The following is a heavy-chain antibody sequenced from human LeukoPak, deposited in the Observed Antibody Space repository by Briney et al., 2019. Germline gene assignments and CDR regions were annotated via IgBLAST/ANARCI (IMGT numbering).Heavy chain of an antibody. CDR1: GGSISSSSYY. J-gene: IGHJ4*02. Sequence: PSETLSLTCTVSGGSISSSSYYWGWIRQPPGKGLEWIGSIYYSGSTYYNPSLKSRVTISVDTSKNQFSLKLSSVTAADTAVYYCASLYYYDSSGYHWDYWGQGTLVTVSS. V-gene: IGHV4-39*07. D-gene: IGHD3-22*01. CDR2: IYYSGST. CDR3: ASLYYYDSSGYHWDY.